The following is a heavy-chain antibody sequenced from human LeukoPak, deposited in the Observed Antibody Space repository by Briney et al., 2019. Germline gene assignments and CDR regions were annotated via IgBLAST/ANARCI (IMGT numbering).Heavy chain of an antibody. Sequence: PWGSLSLSCAASGFTFSSYGMHWVRQAPGKGLEWVAVISYDGSNKYYADSVKGRFTISRDNSKNTLYLQMNSLRAEDTAVYYCAKGGIAARPGYGMDVWGQGTTVTVSS. CDR3: AKGGIAARPGYGMDV. CDR2: ISYDGSNK. J-gene: IGHJ6*02. D-gene: IGHD6-6*01. CDR1: GFTFSSYG. V-gene: IGHV3-30*18.